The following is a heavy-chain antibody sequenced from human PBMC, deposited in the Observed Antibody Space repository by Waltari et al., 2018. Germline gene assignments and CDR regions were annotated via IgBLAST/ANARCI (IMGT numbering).Heavy chain of an antibody. CDR2: MSGSTGST. CDR3: AKGISGTNSGIDF. D-gene: IGHD1-26*01. CDR1: GFTFSNYA. Sequence: EVQLLESGGGLVQPGGSLRLSCAASGFTFSNYAMSWVRQAPGKGLEWLSLMSGSTGSTYYADSVKGRVTISRDNSKNTLYLQMNSLRAEDTAVFYCAKGISGTNSGIDFWGQGTLVTVSS. J-gene: IGHJ4*02. V-gene: IGHV3-23*01.